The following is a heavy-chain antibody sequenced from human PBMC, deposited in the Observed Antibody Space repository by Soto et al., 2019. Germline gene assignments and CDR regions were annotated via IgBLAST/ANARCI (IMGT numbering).Heavy chain of an antibody. CDR3: ARGTIVARQHLAY. CDR2: ISISGGDE. D-gene: IGHD6-6*01. Sequence: QVQLVESGGGVVQPGKSLRLSCAASGFTFSSYAMHWARQAPGKGLEWVTVISISGGDEYYAESVRGRFTISRDDSKNTLYLQMDSLRVEDTAVYYCARGTIVARQHLAYWGQGTLVTVSS. CDR1: GFTFSSYA. V-gene: IGHV3-30*03. J-gene: IGHJ4*02.